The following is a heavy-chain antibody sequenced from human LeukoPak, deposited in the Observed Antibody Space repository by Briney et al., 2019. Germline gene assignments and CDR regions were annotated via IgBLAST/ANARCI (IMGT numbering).Heavy chain of an antibody. D-gene: IGHD3-10*01. CDR3: AKVAKYYYGPETYYFFEQ. Sequence: GGSLRLPCAASGFPFSTYWMSWVRQAPGKGLEWVANINQDGTEKYYVDSVKGRFTISRDYAKNSLYLQMNSLRVEDTAVYYCAKVAKYYYGPETYYFFEQWGQGTPVTASS. CDR1: GFPFSTYW. V-gene: IGHV3-7*01. CDR2: INQDGTEK. J-gene: IGHJ4*02.